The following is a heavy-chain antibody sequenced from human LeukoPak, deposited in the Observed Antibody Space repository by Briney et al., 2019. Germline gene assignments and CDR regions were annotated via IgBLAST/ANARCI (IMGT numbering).Heavy chain of an antibody. J-gene: IGHJ5*02. D-gene: IGHD1-7*01. CDR3: ARVVAGTVRTPFDP. CDR2: IYTSGST. Sequence: PSETLSLTCTVSGGSISSGSYHWIWIRQPAGKGLEWIGHIYTSGSTNYNPSLRSRVTISVDTSKNQFSLKLNSVTAADTAVYYCARVVAGTVRTPFDPWGQGTLVTVSS. CDR1: GGSISSGSYH. V-gene: IGHV4-61*09.